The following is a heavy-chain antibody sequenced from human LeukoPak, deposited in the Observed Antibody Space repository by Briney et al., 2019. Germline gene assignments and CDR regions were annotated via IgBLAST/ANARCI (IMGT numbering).Heavy chain of an antibody. Sequence: GGSLRLSCEASGFTVSSNYMSWVRQAPGKGLEWVSVIYSGGSTYYADSVKGRFTISRDNSKNTLYLQMNSLRAEDTAVYYCARDSRGILSLAFDIWGQGTMVTVSS. D-gene: IGHD6-19*01. CDR2: IYSGGST. CDR1: GFTVSSNY. CDR3: ARDSRGILSLAFDI. J-gene: IGHJ3*02. V-gene: IGHV3-53*01.